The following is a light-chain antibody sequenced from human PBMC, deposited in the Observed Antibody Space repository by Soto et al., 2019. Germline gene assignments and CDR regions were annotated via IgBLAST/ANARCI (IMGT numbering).Light chain of an antibody. CDR3: QVWDSSSDHPYVV. Sequence: SYELTQPPSVSVAPGKTARITCEGTNIGSKSVHWYQQKPGQAPVLVIYYDSDRPSGIPERFSGSNSGNTATLTISRVEAGDEADYYCQVWDSSSDHPYVVFGGGTKLTVL. J-gene: IGLJ2*01. CDR2: YDS. V-gene: IGLV3-21*04. CDR1: NIGSKS.